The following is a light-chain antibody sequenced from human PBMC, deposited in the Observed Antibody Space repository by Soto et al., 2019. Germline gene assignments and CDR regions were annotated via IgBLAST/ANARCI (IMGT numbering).Light chain of an antibody. V-gene: IGKV1-9*01. CDR3: QQVNTYT. CDR2: AAS. CDR1: LGISTY. J-gene: IGKJ3*01. Sequence: DIQLTQSPSFLSASVGDRVTITCRASLGISTYLAWYQQKPGKAPNLLIYAASTLQGGVPSRFSGSGSGTEFTLTISSLQPEDFATYYCQQVNTYTFGPGTKVDIK.